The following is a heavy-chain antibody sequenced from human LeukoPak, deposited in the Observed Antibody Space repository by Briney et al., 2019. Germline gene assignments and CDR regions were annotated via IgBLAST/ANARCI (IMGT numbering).Heavy chain of an antibody. CDR2: INRDGSST. V-gene: IGHV3-74*01. D-gene: IGHD5-12*01. J-gene: IGHJ4*02. CDR1: GIIFSNYW. Sequence: PGGSLRLSCAASGIIFSNYWMHWVRQAPGKGLVWVSRINRDGSSTSYADSVKGRFTISRDNAKNTLYLQMNSLRAEDTAVYYCARGGYDLDYWGQGTLVTVSS. CDR3: ARGGYDLDY.